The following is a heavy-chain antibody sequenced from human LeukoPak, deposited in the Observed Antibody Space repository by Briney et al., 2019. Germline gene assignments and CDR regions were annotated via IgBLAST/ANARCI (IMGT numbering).Heavy chain of an antibody. D-gene: IGHD6-13*01. CDR1: DGSISTSTYF. Sequence: SETLSLTCTVSDGSISTSTYFWGWIRQSPGKGLEWIGSMSYSGTTYYNASLKSRVTISADTSKNQFSLKLSSVTAADTAVYYCARHTGIAAGMIDYWGQGTLVTVSS. CDR3: ARHTGIAAGMIDY. CDR2: MSYSGTT. J-gene: IGHJ4*02. V-gene: IGHV4-39*01.